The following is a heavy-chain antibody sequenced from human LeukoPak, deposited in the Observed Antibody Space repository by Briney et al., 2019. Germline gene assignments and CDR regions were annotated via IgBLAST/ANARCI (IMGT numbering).Heavy chain of an antibody. D-gene: IGHD4-11*01. J-gene: IGHJ4*02. Sequence: ASVKVSCKTSGYIFTGYYMHWVRQAPGQGLEWMGWINPNSGGTHYAQKFQGRVTMTRDTSISTAYMELSRLRSDDTAVYYCARAPRTKHFYSNYIDYWGQGTLVTVSS. CDR1: GYIFTGYY. V-gene: IGHV1-2*02. CDR2: INPNSGGT. CDR3: ARAPRTKHFYSNYIDY.